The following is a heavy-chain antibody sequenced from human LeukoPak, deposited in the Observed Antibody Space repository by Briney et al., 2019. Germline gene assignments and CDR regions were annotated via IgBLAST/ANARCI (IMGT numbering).Heavy chain of an antibody. Sequence: GSLRLSCAASGFTFSSYSMNWVRQAPGKGLEWVSSITSSSSYIYYADSVKGRFTISRDNAKNSLYLQMNSLRSEDTAVYYCARDLILSIAAVNAFDIWGQGTMVTVSS. D-gene: IGHD6-6*01. CDR1: GFTFSSYS. CDR3: ARDLILSIAAVNAFDI. J-gene: IGHJ3*02. V-gene: IGHV3-21*04. CDR2: ITSSSSYI.